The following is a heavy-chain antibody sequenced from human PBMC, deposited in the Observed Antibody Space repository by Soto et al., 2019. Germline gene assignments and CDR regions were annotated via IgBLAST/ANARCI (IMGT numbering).Heavy chain of an antibody. D-gene: IGHD3-3*01. V-gene: IGHV3-23*01. J-gene: IGHJ4*02. CDR1: GFTFSTYA. CDR2: VSGRGANK. Sequence: GGSLRLSCAASGFTFSTYAMGWVRQAPGKGLEWVSSVSGRGANKYYADSVKGRFTISRDNSKNTLVLQMNSLRAEDTAVYYCAKVHDDFWGGYGYWGQGTLVTVSS. CDR3: AKVHDDFWGGYGY.